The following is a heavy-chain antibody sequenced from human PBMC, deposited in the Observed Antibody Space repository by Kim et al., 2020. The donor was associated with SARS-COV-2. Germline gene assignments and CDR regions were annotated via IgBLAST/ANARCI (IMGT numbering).Heavy chain of an antibody. V-gene: IGHV1-69*01. Sequence: AQKFQGRVTITADESTSTAYMELSSLRSEDTAVYYCASLGIAVADDAFDIWGQGTMVTVSS. J-gene: IGHJ3*02. CDR3: ASLGIAVADDAFDI. D-gene: IGHD6-19*01.